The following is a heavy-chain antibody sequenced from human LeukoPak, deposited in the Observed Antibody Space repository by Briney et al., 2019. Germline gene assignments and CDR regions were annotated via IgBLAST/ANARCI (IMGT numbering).Heavy chain of an antibody. CDR3: ARGTPMTTVTNYFDY. D-gene: IGHD4-17*01. CDR2: IKQDGSEK. J-gene: IGHJ4*02. V-gene: IGHV3-7*01. Sequence: GGSLRLSCAASGFTFSSYWMSWVRQAPGKGLEWVANIKQDGSEKYYVDSVKGRFTISRDNAKNSLYLQMNSLRAEDTAVYYCARGTPMTTVTNYFDYWGQGTLVTVSP. CDR1: GFTFSSYW.